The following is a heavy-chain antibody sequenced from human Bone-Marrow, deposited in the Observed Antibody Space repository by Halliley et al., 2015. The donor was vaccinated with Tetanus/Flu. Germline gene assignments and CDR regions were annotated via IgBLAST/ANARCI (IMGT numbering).Heavy chain of an antibody. Sequence: GGSTTFYADSVKGRFPISRDNAKNSGSLQMNSLRGGDTAVYYGAIGRDRGWYYASGSWGQGTLFAVSS. V-gene: IGHV3-NL1*01. CDR2: GGSTT. CDR3: AIGRDRGWYYASGS. J-gene: IGHJ5*02. D-gene: IGHD6-19*01.